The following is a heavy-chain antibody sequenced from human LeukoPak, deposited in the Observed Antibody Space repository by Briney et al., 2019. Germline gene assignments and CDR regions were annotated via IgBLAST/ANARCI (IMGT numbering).Heavy chain of an antibody. CDR1: GGSISSYY. CDR3: ARSLGAFDY. V-gene: IGHV4-59*08. CDR2: IYDSGTT. J-gene: IGHJ4*02. Sequence: SETLSLTCTVSGGSISSYYWSWIRQPPGKGLEWFGYIYDSGTTNYNPSLKSRVTISVDTSKNQFSPKLSSVTAADTAVYYCARSLGAFDYWGQGTLVTVSS. D-gene: IGHD3-16*01.